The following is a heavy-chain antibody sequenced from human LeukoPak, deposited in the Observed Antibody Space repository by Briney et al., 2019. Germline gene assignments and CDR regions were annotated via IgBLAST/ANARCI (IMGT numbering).Heavy chain of an antibody. V-gene: IGHV4-59*06. Sequence: SETLSLTCTVSGGSISGYYWSWIRQPPGKGLEWIGYIYYSGSTYYNPSLKSRVTISVDTSKNQFSLKLSSVTAADTAVYSCARATYYYDSSDYYYVSAFDIWGQGTMVTVSS. CDR3: ARATYYYDSSDYYYVSAFDI. CDR1: GGSISGYY. D-gene: IGHD3-22*01. J-gene: IGHJ3*02. CDR2: IYYSGST.